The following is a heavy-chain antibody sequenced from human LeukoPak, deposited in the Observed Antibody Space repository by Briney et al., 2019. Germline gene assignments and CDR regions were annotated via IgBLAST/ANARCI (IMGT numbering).Heavy chain of an antibody. V-gene: IGHV3-23*01. CDR3: AKDLMIVVVTEPSFDY. D-gene: IGHD3-22*01. CDR2: ISGSGGST. Sequence: GGSLRLSCAASGFAFSSNAMGWVRQAPGKGLEWVSAISGSGGSTYYADSVKGRFSISRDNSKNTLYLQMNSLRAEDTAVYYCAKDLMIVVVTEPSFDYWGQGTLVTVSS. J-gene: IGHJ4*02. CDR1: GFAFSSNA.